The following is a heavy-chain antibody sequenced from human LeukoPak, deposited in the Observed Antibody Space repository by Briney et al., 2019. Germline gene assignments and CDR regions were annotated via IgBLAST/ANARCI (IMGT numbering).Heavy chain of an antibody. CDR1: GGSFSGYY. J-gene: IGHJ4*02. CDR2: INHSGST. D-gene: IGHD3-16*01. V-gene: IGHV4-34*01. Sequence: SETLSLTCAVYGGSFSGYYWSWIRQPPGKGLEWIGEINHSGSTNYNPSLKSRVTISVDTSKNQFSLKLSSVTAADTAVYYCAKDSGEDGLYYFDYWGQGTLVTVSS. CDR3: AKDSGEDGLYYFDY.